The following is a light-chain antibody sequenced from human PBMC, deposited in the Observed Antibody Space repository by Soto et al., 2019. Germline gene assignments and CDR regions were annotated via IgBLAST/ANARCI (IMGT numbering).Light chain of an antibody. CDR3: QQYGNSPIT. CDR2: GTS. J-gene: IGKJ5*01. Sequence: EIVMTQSPATLSVSPGGGATLSCRASQSVSSNLAWYQQKPGQAPRLLIYGTSSRATGIPDRFSGSGSGTDFTLTISRLEPEDFAVYYCQQYGNSPITFGQGTRLEI. CDR1: QSVSSN. V-gene: IGKV3-20*01.